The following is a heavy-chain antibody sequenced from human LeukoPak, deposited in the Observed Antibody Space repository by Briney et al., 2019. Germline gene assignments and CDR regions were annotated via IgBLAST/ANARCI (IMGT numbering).Heavy chain of an antibody. CDR3: EKDRRGSYSQGLAY. V-gene: IGHV3-30*02. Sequence: QTGGSLRLSCAASGFIFSSYGMHWVRQAPGKGLEWVAFTRYDGSNKYYADSVRGRFTIPRDNSKNTLYLQMNSLRAEDTAVYHCEKDRRGSYSQGLAYWGQGTLVTVSS. CDR1: GFIFSSYG. CDR2: TRYDGSNK. J-gene: IGHJ4*02. D-gene: IGHD1-26*01.